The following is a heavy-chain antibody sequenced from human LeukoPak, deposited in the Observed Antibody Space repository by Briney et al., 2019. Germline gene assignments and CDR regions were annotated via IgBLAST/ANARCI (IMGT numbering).Heavy chain of an antibody. Sequence: GGSLRLSCAASGFTFSSYWMDWVRQAQGTGLEWVANIKQDGSEKYYVNTVKGRFTIARDNAQNSLYLQMNSLRGEDTAVYYCARVRGGYCSGTSCYNAFDIWGQGTMVTVSS. CDR1: GFTFSSYW. CDR2: IKQDGSEK. D-gene: IGHD2-2*02. J-gene: IGHJ3*02. CDR3: ARVRGGYCSGTSCYNAFDI. V-gene: IGHV3-7*01.